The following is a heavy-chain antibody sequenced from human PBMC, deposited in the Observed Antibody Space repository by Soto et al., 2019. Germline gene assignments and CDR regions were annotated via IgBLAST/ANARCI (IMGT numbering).Heavy chain of an antibody. D-gene: IGHD4-4*01. J-gene: IGHJ6*02. CDR1: GDTFSTYT. CDR2: IIPRSGTS. CDR3: AREGLVFAPTTVNSDHYYDAMDV. Sequence: QVQLVQSGAEVKKPGSSVKVSCKASGDTFSTYTITWVRQAPGQGLEWMGGIIPRSGTSHYAQKFQGRVTINADEPTSTAYMELSSLRSEDRAVYYCAREGLVFAPTTVNSDHYYDAMDVWGQGTTVTVSS. V-gene: IGHV1-69*12.